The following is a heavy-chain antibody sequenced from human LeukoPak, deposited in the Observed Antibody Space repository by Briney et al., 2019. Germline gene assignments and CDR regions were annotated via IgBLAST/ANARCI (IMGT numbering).Heavy chain of an antibody. CDR1: GFTFSSYA. CDR3: VPNCSGGSCYSGHFDY. CDR2: ISYDGSNK. J-gene: IGHJ4*02. V-gene: IGHV3-30*04. D-gene: IGHD2-15*01. Sequence: PGRSLRLSCAASGFTFSSYAMHWVRQAPGKGLEWVAVISYDGSNKYYADSVKGRSTISRDNSKNTLYLQMNSLRAEDTAVYYCVPNCSGGSCYSGHFDYWGQGTLVTVSS.